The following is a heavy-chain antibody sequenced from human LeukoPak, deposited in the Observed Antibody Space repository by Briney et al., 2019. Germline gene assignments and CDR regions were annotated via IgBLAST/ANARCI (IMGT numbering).Heavy chain of an antibody. CDR1: GYSFTSYW. CDR2: IYSGDCGT. CDR3: AGGPYYYYMDV. J-gene: IGHJ6*03. Sequence: GESLKISCKGSGYSFTSYWIGWVRQMPGKGLEWMGSIYSGDCGTSYSPSFQGQVTISADKSISTAYLQWSSLKASDTAMYYCAGGPYYYYMDVWGKGTMVTVSS. V-gene: IGHV5-51*01. D-gene: IGHD3-10*01.